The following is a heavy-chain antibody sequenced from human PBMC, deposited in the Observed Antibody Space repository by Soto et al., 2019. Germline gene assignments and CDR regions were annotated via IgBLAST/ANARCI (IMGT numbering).Heavy chain of an antibody. V-gene: IGHV3-33*01. CDR3: ARREGSSPKGFYCYYYIDV. Sequence: QVQLVESGGGVVQPGRSLRLSCAASGFTFSSYGMHWVRQAPGTGLEWVSVIGYDGSKKYYADSVKGRFTISRDNSKNTLYLEMNSVRAEDRTVDYFARREGSSPKGFYCYYYIDVWGKGTTVTGSS. D-gene: IGHD6-13*01. CDR1: GFTFSSYG. CDR2: IGYDGSKK. J-gene: IGHJ6*03.